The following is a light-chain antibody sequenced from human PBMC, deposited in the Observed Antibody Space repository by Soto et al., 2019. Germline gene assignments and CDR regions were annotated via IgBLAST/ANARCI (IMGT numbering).Light chain of an antibody. CDR2: DAS. V-gene: IGKV1-5*01. J-gene: IGKJ1*01. CDR1: QSISSW. Sequence: DIQMTQSPSTLSASVGDRVTITCRASQSISSWLAWYQQKPGKAPKLMIYDASSLQSGVPATFSGSGSGTEFTLTISSLQPDDFATYYCQHSYSTPRTFGQGTKV. CDR3: QHSYSTPRT.